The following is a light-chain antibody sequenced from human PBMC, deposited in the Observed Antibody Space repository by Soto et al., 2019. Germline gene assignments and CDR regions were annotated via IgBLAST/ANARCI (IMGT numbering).Light chain of an antibody. V-gene: IGKV3D-15*01. J-gene: IGKJ4*01. Sequence: EIVMTQSPATLSVSPGERATLSCRASQSVSSNLAWYQQQPGQAPRLLIYGTYIRAPGIPARFSGSGSGTEFTLTISSLQSEDFAVYYCQQYNNWPPLTFGGGTKVEIK. CDR3: QQYNNWPPLT. CDR1: QSVSSN. CDR2: GTY.